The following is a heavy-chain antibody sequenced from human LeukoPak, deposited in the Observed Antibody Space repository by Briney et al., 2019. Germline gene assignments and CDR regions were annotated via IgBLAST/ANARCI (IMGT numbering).Heavy chain of an antibody. Sequence: GGSLRLSCAASGFAFNNYCMTWVRQAPGQGLEWVATIKQDANEKYFVDSVRGRFTISRDNAQNSLNLQMDSLRAEDTAVYFWARAPHLDYMAVWGKGTTVTVSS. CDR1: GFAFNNYC. CDR2: IKQDANEK. V-gene: IGHV3-7*01. CDR3: ARAPHLDYMAV. J-gene: IGHJ6*03.